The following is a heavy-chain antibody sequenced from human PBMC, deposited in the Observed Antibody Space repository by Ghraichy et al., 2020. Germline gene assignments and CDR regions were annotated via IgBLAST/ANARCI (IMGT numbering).Heavy chain of an antibody. CDR3: ARGWYTGGTDAFDI. D-gene: IGHD1-26*01. V-gene: IGHV4-61*02. Sequence: LSLTCSVPGASISSGSYYWNWIRQPAGKGLEWIGRIYSSGSTDYNPSLKSRVTMAVDTPKNQFSLKVTSVTASDTAVYYCARGWYTGGTDAFDIWGQGTLVTVSS. CDR1: GASISSGSYY. J-gene: IGHJ3*02. CDR2: IYSSGST.